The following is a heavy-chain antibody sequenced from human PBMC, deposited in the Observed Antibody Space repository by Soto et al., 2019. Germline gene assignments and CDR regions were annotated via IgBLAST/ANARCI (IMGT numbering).Heavy chain of an antibody. CDR2: IYYSGST. Sequence: SETLSLTCTVSGGSISSYYWSWIRQPPGKGLEWIGYIYYSGSTNYNPSLKSRVTISVDTSKNQFSLKLSSVTAADTAVYYCASQQVAWAAAGPFDYWGQGTLVTV. V-gene: IGHV4-59*01. CDR1: GGSISSYY. J-gene: IGHJ4*02. CDR3: ASQQVAWAAAGPFDY. D-gene: IGHD6-13*01.